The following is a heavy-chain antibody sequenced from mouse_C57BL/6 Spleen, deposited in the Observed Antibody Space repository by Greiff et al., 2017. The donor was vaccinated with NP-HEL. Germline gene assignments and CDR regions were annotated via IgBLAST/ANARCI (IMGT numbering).Heavy chain of an antibody. V-gene: IGHV1-53*01. J-gene: IGHJ4*01. Sequence: VQLQQSGTELVKPGASVKLSCKASGYTFTSYWMHWVKQRPGQGLEWIGNINPSNGGTNYNEKFKSKATLTVDKSSSTAYMQLSSLTSEDSAVYYCARGIYYGNYAMDYWGQGTSVTVSS. CDR3: ARGIYYGNYAMDY. D-gene: IGHD2-1*01. CDR2: INPSNGGT. CDR1: GYTFTSYW.